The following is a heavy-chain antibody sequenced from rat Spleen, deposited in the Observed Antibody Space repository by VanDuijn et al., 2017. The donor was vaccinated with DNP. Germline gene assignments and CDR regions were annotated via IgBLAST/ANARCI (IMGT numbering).Heavy chain of an antibody. Sequence: QVQLRESGPGLVQPSQTLSLTCTVSGFSLTSYHVHWVRQPPGKGLEWMGRIQCGGISDYNSALKSRLSNSRDTSKSQVFLKMNSVQTEDTAMYFCAMFLATLSPTGSLDACCLGTAVSVSS. J-gene: IGHJ4*01. CDR2: IQCGGIS. CDR3: AMFLATLSPTGSLDA. CDR1: GFSLTSYH. D-gene: IGHD3-8*01. V-gene: IGHV2-27*01.